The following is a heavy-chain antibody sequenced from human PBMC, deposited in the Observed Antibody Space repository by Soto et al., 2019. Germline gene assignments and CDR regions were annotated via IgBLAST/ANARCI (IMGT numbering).Heavy chain of an antibody. CDR3: ARDRGYSYGVYYYYGMDV. CDR2: IGTAGDT. Sequence: GGSLRLSCAASGFTFSSYDMHWVRQATGKGLEWVSAIGTAGDTYYPGSVKGRFTISRENAKNSLYLQMNSLRAEDTAVYYCARDRGYSYGVYYYYGMDVWGQGTTVTVS. V-gene: IGHV3-13*01. D-gene: IGHD5-18*01. CDR1: GFTFSSYD. J-gene: IGHJ6*02.